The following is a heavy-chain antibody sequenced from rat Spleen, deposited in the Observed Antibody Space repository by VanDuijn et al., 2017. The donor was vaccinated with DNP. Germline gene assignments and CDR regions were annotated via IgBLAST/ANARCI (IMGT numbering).Heavy chain of an antibody. V-gene: IGHV4-2*01. J-gene: IGHJ2*01. D-gene: IGHD1-11*01. CDR3: TRGPNYGGDSDYFDY. CDR1: GFNFNDYW. Sequence: EVKLVESGGGLVQPGRSLQLSCAASGFNFNDYWMGWVRQAPGKGLEWIGEINKDSTTRKNAPSLKDKFTISRDNAQNILYLQMSKLGSEDTAIYFCTRGPNYGGDSDYFDYWGQGVMVTVSS. CDR2: INKDSTTR.